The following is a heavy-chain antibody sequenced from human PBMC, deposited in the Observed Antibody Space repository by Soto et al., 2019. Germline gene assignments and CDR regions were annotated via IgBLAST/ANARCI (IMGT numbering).Heavy chain of an antibody. Sequence: QVRLVQSGAEVKKSGASVRVSCEASGYTFTDNGITWVRQAPGQGLEWMGWVNAYNGDTNYAQNLQGRVTMTTDTSTSTAYMELRSLRSDDTAVYYCARDRGGRDGYNYFDYCGQGTLVTVSS. CDR1: GYTFTDNG. V-gene: IGHV1-18*04. CDR2: VNAYNGDT. D-gene: IGHD5-12*01. CDR3: ARDRGGRDGYNYFDY. J-gene: IGHJ4*02.